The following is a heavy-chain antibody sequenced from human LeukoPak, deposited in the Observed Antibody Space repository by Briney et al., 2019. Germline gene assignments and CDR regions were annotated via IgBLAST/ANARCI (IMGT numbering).Heavy chain of an antibody. CDR2: VSYSGRT. CDR1: GGSISSSAYY. D-gene: IGHD1-7*01. V-gene: IGHV4-39*01. J-gene: IGHJ5*02. CDR3: ARLITGTHQGGWFDP. Sequence: MPSETLSLTCTVSGGSISSSAYYWGWIRQPPGKGLEWIGSVSYSGRTYYSPSLKSRVTISAGTSENQFSLKLSSVTAADTAVYYCARLITGTHQGGWFDPWGQGTLVTVSP.